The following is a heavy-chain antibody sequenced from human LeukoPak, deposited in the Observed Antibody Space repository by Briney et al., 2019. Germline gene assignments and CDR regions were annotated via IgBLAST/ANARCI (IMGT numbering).Heavy chain of an antibody. D-gene: IGHD6-13*01. Sequence: VTSVKVCCKASGYTFTGYYINWVRQAPGQGLEWMGWINPNSGGTNYAQMFQGRVTMPRDTSITTAYMELSGLRSDDTAIYYCAREKLAAPGRTGYNWFDPWGQGTLVTVSS. CDR1: GYTFTGYY. J-gene: IGHJ5*02. CDR3: AREKLAAPGRTGYNWFDP. CDR2: INPNSGGT. V-gene: IGHV1-2*02.